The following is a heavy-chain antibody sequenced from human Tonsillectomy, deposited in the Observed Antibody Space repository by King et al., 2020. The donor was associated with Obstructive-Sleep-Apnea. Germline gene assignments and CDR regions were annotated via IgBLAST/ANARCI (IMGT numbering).Heavy chain of an antibody. D-gene: IGHD6-13*01. CDR2: ISWNSGSI. Sequence: VQLVESGGGLVQPGRSLRLSCAASGLTFDDYAMHWVRQAPGKGLEWVSGISWNSGSIGYAVSVKGRFTISRDNAKNSLYLQMNSLRAEDTALYYCAKDFYRLAAAGTVAFDYWGQGTLVTVSS. J-gene: IGHJ4*02. CDR1: GLTFDDYA. CDR3: AKDFYRLAAAGTVAFDY. V-gene: IGHV3-9*01.